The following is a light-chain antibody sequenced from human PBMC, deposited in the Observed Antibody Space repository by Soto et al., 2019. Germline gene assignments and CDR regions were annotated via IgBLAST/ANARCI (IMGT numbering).Light chain of an antibody. Sequence: QSALTQPPSASGTPGQRVTISCSGSSSNIGSNTVNWYQQLPGTAPKLLIYYDNLRPSGVPDRISGSKSGTSASLAISGLQSDDEADYYCAAWDDSLNGRVFGTGTKVTVL. CDR1: SSNIGSNT. CDR2: YDN. J-gene: IGLJ1*01. V-gene: IGLV1-44*01. CDR3: AAWDDSLNGRV.